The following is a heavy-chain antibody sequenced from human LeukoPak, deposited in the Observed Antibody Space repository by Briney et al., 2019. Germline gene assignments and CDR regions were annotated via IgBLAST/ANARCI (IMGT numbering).Heavy chain of an antibody. J-gene: IGHJ4*02. CDR2: IYYTGST. D-gene: IGHD4-17*01. V-gene: IGHV4-39*07. CDR3: ARDSGDYFEDAGIGFDY. CDR1: GGSISSSSYY. Sequence: SETLSLTCTVSGGSISSSSYYWGWIRQPPGKGLEWIGNIYYTGSTYSNPSLKSRVTISVDTSKNQFSLKLSSVTAADTAVYYCARDSGDYFEDAGIGFDYWGQGTLVTVSS.